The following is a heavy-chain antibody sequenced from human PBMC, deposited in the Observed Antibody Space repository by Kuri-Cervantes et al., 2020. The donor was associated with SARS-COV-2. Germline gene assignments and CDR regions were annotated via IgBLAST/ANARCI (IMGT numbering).Heavy chain of an antibody. CDR3: ARELVVPAATGYYYYSMYV. CDR1: GGSISSGGYS. Sequence: SETLSLTCTVSGGSISSGGYSWSWIRQPPGKGLEWIGYIYHSGSNYYNLYLKSRVTISVDRSKNHFSLKLSSVTAADTAVYYCARELVVPAATGYYYYSMYVWCHETTVTVSS. J-gene: IGHJ6*02. CDR2: IYHSGSN. D-gene: IGHD2-2*01. V-gene: IGHV4-30-2*01.